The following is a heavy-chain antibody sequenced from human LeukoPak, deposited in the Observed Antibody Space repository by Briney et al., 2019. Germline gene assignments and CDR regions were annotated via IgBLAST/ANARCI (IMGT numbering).Heavy chain of an antibody. V-gene: IGHV3-21*01. D-gene: IGHD2-21*01. CDR1: GFGFSDYT. CDR3: ARDESGDNDAFDI. Sequence: GGSLSLSWAPSGFGFSDYTMNWVRLAPGRGRGWVSSISGSSNYIYYADSVKGRFTISRGNAKNSLYLQMNSLRVEDTAVYYCARDESGDNDAFDIWGQGTMVTVSS. J-gene: IGHJ3*02. CDR2: ISGSSNYI.